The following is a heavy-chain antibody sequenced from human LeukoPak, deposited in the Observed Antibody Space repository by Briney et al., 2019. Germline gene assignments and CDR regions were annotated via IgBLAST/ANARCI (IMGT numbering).Heavy chain of an antibody. CDR3: ARGSSGWYGPNRAIDY. CDR2: INPNSGGT. CDR1: GYTFTGYY. J-gene: IGHJ4*02. Sequence: GASVKVSCKASGYTFTGYYMHWVRQAPGQGLEWMGCINPNSGGTNYAQKFQGRVTMTRDTSISTAYMELSRLRSDDTAVYYCARGSSGWYGPNRAIDYWGQGTLVTVSS. V-gene: IGHV1-2*02. D-gene: IGHD6-19*01.